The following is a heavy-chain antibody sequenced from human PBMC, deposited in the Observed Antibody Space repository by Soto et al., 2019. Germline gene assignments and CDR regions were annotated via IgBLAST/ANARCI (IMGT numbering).Heavy chain of an antibody. D-gene: IGHD1-26*01. Sequence: QVQLVESGGGVVQPGRSLRLVCAASGFTFSGYAMHWVRQAPGKGLEWVAVITYDGGNIYYADSVKGRFTISRDNSQNTLYLQMNSLRHEDTAVYYCAREWGLEYPAGGNWAQGTLVTVSS. CDR3: AREWGLEYPAGGN. CDR1: GFTFSGYA. J-gene: IGHJ4*02. CDR2: ITYDGGNI. V-gene: IGHV3-30-3*01.